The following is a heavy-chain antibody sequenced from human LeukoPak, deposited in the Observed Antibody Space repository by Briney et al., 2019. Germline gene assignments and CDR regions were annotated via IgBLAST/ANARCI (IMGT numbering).Heavy chain of an antibody. J-gene: IGHJ4*02. CDR3: AREGYYGSGSFPDS. Sequence: GGSLRLSCAASGFNFNTYGMHWVRQAPGKGLEWLTFIRFDGSYKYYADSVEGRFTVSRDNSKSTLYLQMNSLRAEDTAVYYCAREGYYGSGSFPDSWGQGTLVTVSS. CDR2: IRFDGSYK. CDR1: GFNFNTYG. V-gene: IGHV3-30*02. D-gene: IGHD3-10*01.